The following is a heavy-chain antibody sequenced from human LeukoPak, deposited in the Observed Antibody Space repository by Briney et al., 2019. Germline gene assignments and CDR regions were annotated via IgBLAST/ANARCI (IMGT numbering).Heavy chain of an antibody. Sequence: GGSLRLSCAASGFTFGSYWMSWVRQAPGKGLEWVANINQDGSEKYYVDSVKGRFTISRDNAKNSLYLQVNSLRAEDTAVYYCARDWGRWATTYWGQGTLVTVSS. V-gene: IGHV3-7*01. D-gene: IGHD5-24*01. CDR3: ARDWGRWATTY. CDR2: INQDGSEK. CDR1: GFTFGSYW. J-gene: IGHJ4*02.